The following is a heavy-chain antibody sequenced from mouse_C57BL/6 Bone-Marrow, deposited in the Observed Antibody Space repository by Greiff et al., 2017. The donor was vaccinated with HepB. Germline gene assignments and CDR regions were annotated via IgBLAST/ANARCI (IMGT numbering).Heavy chain of an antibody. CDR1: GYTFTSYW. CDR3: ARRGDYYGSSPWYFDV. D-gene: IGHD1-1*01. V-gene: IGHV1-69*01. CDR2: IDPSDSYT. Sequence: QVQLQQPGAELVMPGASVKLSCKASGYTFTSYWMHWVKQRPGQGLEWIGEIDPSDSYTNYNQKFKGKSTLTVDKSSSTAYMQLSSLKSEDSAVYYCARRGDYYGSSPWYFDVWGTGTTVTVSS. J-gene: IGHJ1*03.